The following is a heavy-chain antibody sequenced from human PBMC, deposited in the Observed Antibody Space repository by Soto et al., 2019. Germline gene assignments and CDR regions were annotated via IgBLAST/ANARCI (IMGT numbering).Heavy chain of an antibody. CDR3: ARDATVPGESDRFDY. J-gene: IGHJ4*02. D-gene: IGHD4-4*01. CDR1: GDSVTSNVW. CDR2: AYHNGLT. V-gene: IGHV4-4*02. Sequence: PSETLSLTCAVSGDSVTSNVWWSWVRLPPGKGLEWIGEAYHNGLTDYNPSLKSRVTMSVDTSKNEFSLKLTSLTAADTAIYYCARDATVPGESDRFDYWGQGTLVTVSS.